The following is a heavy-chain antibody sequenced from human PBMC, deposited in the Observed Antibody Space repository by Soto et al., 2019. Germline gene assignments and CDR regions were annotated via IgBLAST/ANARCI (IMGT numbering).Heavy chain of an antibody. J-gene: IGHJ6*02. Sequence: SETLSLTCAVYGGSFSGYYWSWIRQPPGKGLEWIGEINHSGSTNYNPSLKSRVTISVDTSKNQVSLKLTSVTAADTAVFYCARHGVDYGDYASYYYYGMDVWGRGTTVTVSS. V-gene: IGHV4-34*01. CDR3: ARHGVDYGDYASYYYYGMDV. D-gene: IGHD4-17*01. CDR1: GGSFSGYY. CDR2: INHSGST.